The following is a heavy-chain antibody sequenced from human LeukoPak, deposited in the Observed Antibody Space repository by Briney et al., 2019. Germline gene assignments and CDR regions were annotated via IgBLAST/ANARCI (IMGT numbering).Heavy chain of an antibody. CDR1: GFTFSSYW. Sequence: SGGSLRLSCAASGFTFSSYWMSWVRQAPGKGLEWVANIKQDGSEKYYVDSVKGRFTISRDNAKNSLYLQMNSLRAEDTAVYYCAGSKPLYYGDSSDAFGIWGQGTMVTVSS. CDR3: AGSKPLYYGDSSDAFGI. J-gene: IGHJ3*02. CDR2: IKQDGSEK. D-gene: IGHD4-17*01. V-gene: IGHV3-7*01.